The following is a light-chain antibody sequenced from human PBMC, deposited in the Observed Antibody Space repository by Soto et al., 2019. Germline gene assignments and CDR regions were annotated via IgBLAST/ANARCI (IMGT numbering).Light chain of an antibody. J-gene: IGLJ1*01. V-gene: IGLV2-14*01. CDR1: SSNFGSYSY. Sequence: QSALTQPASLPPSPGQTITISCTGTSSNFGSYSYASLFQQHPGKASKPMASEVNNRPTGVSNRFRGLNSVNTAYLTISGLQVEDEGEYFCFSITTTSTHVFGTGTKVTVL. CDR2: EVN. CDR3: FSITTTSTHV.